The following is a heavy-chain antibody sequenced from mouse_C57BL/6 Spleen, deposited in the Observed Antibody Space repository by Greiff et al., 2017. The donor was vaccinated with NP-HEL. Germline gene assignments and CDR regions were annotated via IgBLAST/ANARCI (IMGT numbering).Heavy chain of an antibody. Sequence: VKLQQPGAELVRPGTSVKLSCKASGYTFTSYWMHWVKQRPGQGLEWIGVIDPSDSYTNYNQKFKGKATLTVDTSSSTAYMQLSSLTSEDSAVYYCARYYYYGSRGYFDVWGTGTTVTVSS. J-gene: IGHJ1*03. CDR1: GYTFTSYW. CDR3: ARYYYYGSRGYFDV. CDR2: IDPSDSYT. V-gene: IGHV1-59*01. D-gene: IGHD1-1*01.